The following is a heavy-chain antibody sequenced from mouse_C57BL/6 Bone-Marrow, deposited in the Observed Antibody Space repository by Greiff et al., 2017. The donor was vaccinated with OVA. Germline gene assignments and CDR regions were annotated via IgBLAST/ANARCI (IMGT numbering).Heavy chain of an antibody. D-gene: IGHD1-1*01. Sequence: VKLMESGAELMKPGASVKLSCKATGYTFTGYWIEWVKQRPGHGLEWIGEILPGSGSTNYNEKFKGKATFTADTSSNTAYMQRSSLTTEDSAIYYGARKAIYYGSREFADWGQGTLVTVSA. CDR3: ARKAIYYGSREFAD. CDR2: ILPGSGST. CDR1: GYTFTGYW. V-gene: IGHV1-9*01. J-gene: IGHJ3*01.